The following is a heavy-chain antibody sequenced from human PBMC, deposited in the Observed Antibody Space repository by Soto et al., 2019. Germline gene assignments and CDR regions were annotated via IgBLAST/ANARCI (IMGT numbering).Heavy chain of an antibody. CDR2: IYSTGTT. CDR3: AKDGRGSGSHENSLGY. J-gene: IGHJ4*02. V-gene: IGHV3-53*01. D-gene: IGHD3-10*01. Sequence: GWSLRLSCAASGFTVGNNYMSWVRQAPGKGLEWVSLIYSTGTTKYADSVKGRFTVSRDNAKNTLYLQMNSLRAEDTAVYYCAKDGRGSGSHENSLGYWGQGTLVTVSS. CDR1: GFTVGNNY.